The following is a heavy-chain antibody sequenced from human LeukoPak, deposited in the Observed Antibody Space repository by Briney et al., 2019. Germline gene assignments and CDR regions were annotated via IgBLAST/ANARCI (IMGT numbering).Heavy chain of an antibody. CDR3: ARGRTAYTFDN. J-gene: IGHJ4*02. V-gene: IGHV3-48*03. D-gene: IGHD1-1*01. CDR1: GFTFSSYE. Sequence: PGGSLRLSCAASGFTFSSYEINWVRQAPGKGLEWVSYISSGGNYRYYADSVKGRFTISRDNARNSLYLQMNSLRAEDTAVYYCARGRTAYTFDNWGQRPLVTVSS. CDR2: ISSGGNYR.